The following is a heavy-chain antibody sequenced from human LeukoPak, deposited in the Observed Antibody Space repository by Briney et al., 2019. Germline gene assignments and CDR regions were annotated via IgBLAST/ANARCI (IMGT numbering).Heavy chain of an antibody. V-gene: IGHV4-39*01. J-gene: IGHJ4*02. D-gene: IGHD2-2*01. CDR3: ARQDLGIVVPAAMQHY. CDR2: IYYSGST. Sequence: SETLSLTCTVSGGSISSSSYYWGWLPRPPGKGLEWIGSIYYSGSTYYNPSLKSRVTISVDTSKNQFSLKLSSVTAADTAVYYCARQDLGIVVPAAMQHYWGQGTLVTVSS. CDR1: GGSISSSSYY.